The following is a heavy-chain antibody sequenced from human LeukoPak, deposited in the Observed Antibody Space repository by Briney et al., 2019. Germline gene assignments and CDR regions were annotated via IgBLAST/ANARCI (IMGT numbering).Heavy chain of an antibody. CDR3: ATRPSHSSSWYQSGYFDY. V-gene: IGHV3-30-3*01. CDR2: ISYDGSNK. J-gene: IGHJ4*02. D-gene: IGHD6-13*01. CDR1: GFTFSSYA. Sequence: GGSLRLSCAASGFTFSSYAMHWVRQAPGKGLEWVAVISYDGSNKYYADSVKGRFTISRDNSKNTLYLQMNSLRAEDTAVYYCATRPSHSSSWYQSGYFDYWGQGTLVTVSS.